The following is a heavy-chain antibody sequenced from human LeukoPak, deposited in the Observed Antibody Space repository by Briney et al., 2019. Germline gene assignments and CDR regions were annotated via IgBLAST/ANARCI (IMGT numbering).Heavy chain of an antibody. J-gene: IGHJ4*02. Sequence: GGSLRLSCAASGFIFSSYGMHWVRQAPGKGLEWVAFIWYDGSSKYYADSVKGRFTISRDNSKNTLYPEMNSLRAEDSGVYCCARDRGDHYYLDCWGQGTLVTVSS. CDR1: GFIFSSYG. CDR3: ARDRGDHYYLDC. V-gene: IGHV3-33*01. D-gene: IGHD4-17*01. CDR2: IWYDGSSK.